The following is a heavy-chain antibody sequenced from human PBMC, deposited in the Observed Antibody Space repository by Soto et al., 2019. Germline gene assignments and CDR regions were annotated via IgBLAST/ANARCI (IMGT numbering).Heavy chain of an antibody. CDR1: GYIFTNHY. V-gene: IGHV1-46*01. Sequence: ASVKVSCKASGYIFTNHYVHWVRQAPGQGLEWMGIINPSGGSTNYLQKFQGRITMTRDTSTSTVYMELSSLRSEDTAVYFCARADYYDSSGFYYDCWGQGSLVTVSS. CDR3: ARADYYDSSGFYYDC. J-gene: IGHJ4*02. CDR2: INPSGGST. D-gene: IGHD3-22*01.